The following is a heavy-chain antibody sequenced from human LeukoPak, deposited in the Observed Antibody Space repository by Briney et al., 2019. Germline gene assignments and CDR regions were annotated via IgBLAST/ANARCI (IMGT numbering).Heavy chain of an antibody. D-gene: IGHD5-18*01. Sequence: GGSLRLSCAASGFTVSSNYMSWVRQAPGKGLERVSFIYSGGSTYYADSVKGRFTISRHNSKNTLYLQMNGLRAEDTAVYYCARVPGYSYGYYYGMDVWGQGTTVTVSS. J-gene: IGHJ6*02. V-gene: IGHV3-53*04. CDR1: GFTVSSNY. CDR3: ARVPGYSYGYYYGMDV. CDR2: IYSGGST.